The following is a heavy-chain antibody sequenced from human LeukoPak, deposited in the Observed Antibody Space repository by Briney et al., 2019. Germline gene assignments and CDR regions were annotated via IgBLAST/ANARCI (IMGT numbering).Heavy chain of an antibody. CDR3: ARMYHDFWSGYFFDY. D-gene: IGHD3-3*01. V-gene: IGHV1-2*02. J-gene: IGHJ4*02. CDR2: INPNSGGT. Sequence: GASVKVSCKASGYTFTGYYMHWVRQAPEQGLEWMGWINPNSGGTNYAQKFQGRVTMTRDTSISTAYMELSRLRSDDTAAYYCARMYHDFWSGYFFDYWGQGTLVTVSS. CDR1: GYTFTGYY.